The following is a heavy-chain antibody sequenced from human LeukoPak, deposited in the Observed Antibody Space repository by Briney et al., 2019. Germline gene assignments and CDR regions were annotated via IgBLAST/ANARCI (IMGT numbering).Heavy chain of an antibody. D-gene: IGHD3-9*01. CDR1: GGSFSSYY. CDR3: ARGSAYYDILTGYYLWYFDY. Sequence: PSETLSLTCTVSGGSFSSYYWSWIRQPPGKGLEWIGYIYYSGSTNYNPSLKSRVTISVDTSKNQFSLKLSSVTAADTAVYYCARGSAYYDILTGYYLWYFDYWGQGTLVTVSS. CDR2: IYYSGST. J-gene: IGHJ4*02. V-gene: IGHV4-59*01.